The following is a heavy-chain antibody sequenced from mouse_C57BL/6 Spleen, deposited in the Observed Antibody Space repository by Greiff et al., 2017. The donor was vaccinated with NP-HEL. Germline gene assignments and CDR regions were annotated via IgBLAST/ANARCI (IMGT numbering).Heavy chain of an antibody. Sequence: QVQLQQPGTELVKPGASVKLSCKASGYTFTSYWMHWVKQRPGQGLEWIGNINPSNGGTNYNEKFKSNATLTVDKSASTAYMQLSSLTSEDSAVYYCAREIPGWYFDVWGTGTTVTVSS. CDR2: INPSNGGT. CDR1: GYTFTSYW. J-gene: IGHJ1*03. D-gene: IGHD5-1-1*01. CDR3: AREIPGWYFDV. V-gene: IGHV1-53*01.